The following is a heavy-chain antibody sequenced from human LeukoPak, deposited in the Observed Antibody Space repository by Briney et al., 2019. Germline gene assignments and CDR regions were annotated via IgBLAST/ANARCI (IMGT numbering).Heavy chain of an antibody. Sequence: GRSLRLSCAASGFTFSSYAMHWVCQTPGKGLEWVAVISYDGSNKYYADSVKGRFTISRDNSKNTLYLQMNSLRAEDTAVYYCARADYYDSSGYYGYWGQGTLVTVSS. CDR3: ARADYYDSSGYYGY. V-gene: IGHV3-30*04. CDR2: ISYDGSNK. CDR1: GFTFSSYA. J-gene: IGHJ4*02. D-gene: IGHD3-22*01.